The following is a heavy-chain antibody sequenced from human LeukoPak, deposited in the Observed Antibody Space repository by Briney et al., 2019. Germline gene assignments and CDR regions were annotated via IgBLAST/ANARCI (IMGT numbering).Heavy chain of an antibody. CDR1: GYIFTGYY. CDR2: INPNSGGT. J-gene: IGHJ4*02. V-gene: IGHV1-2*02. Sequence: ASVKVSCKASGYIFTGYYMHWVRQAPGQGLEWMGWINPNSGGTNYAQKFQGRVTMTRDTSISTAYMELSRLRSDDTAVYYCATSDYYDSSGTPHYWGQGTLVTVSS. CDR3: ATSDYYDSSGTPHY. D-gene: IGHD3-22*01.